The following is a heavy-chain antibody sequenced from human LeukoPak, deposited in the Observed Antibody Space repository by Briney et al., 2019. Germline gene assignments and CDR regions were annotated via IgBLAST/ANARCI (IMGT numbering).Heavy chain of an antibody. D-gene: IGHD4-17*01. V-gene: IGHV3-66*01. CDR2: IYSGGST. J-gene: IGHJ4*02. Sequence: PGGSLRLSCAASGFTVSSNYMSWVRQAAGKGLEWVSVIYSGGSTYYADSVKGRFTISRDNSKNTLYLQMNSLRAEDTAVYYCARDSDYWFDNWGQRNLVTVSS. CDR3: ARDSDYWFDN. CDR1: GFTVSSNY.